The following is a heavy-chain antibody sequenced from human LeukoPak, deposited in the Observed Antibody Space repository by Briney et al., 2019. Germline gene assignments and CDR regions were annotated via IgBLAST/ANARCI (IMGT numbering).Heavy chain of an antibody. CDR2: ISGYNDDT. Sequence: ASVKVSCKASGYTFSNFGISWVRQAPGQGLEWMGWISGYNDDTHYAQKFQGRVTMTTDTSTNTAYMDLRSLRSDDTAMYYCAKDFYNSGGRWYDCFDIRGQGTMVTVSS. CDR1: GYTFSNFG. CDR3: AKDFYNSGGRWYDCFDI. V-gene: IGHV1-18*01. D-gene: IGHD2-15*01. J-gene: IGHJ3*02.